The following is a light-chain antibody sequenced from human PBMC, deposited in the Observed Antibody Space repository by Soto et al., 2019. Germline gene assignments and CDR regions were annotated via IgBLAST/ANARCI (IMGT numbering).Light chain of an antibody. CDR1: QSVSGN. Sequence: EIVMTQSPATLSVSPGERATLSCRASQSVSGNLAWYQQKPVQAPRLLIYGASTRATAVPARFSGSGSATEFTLTISSLPSEDFALYHCQQYHNWPPFTFGGGTKVEI. J-gene: IGKJ4*01. CDR2: GAS. V-gene: IGKV3-15*01. CDR3: QQYHNWPPFT.